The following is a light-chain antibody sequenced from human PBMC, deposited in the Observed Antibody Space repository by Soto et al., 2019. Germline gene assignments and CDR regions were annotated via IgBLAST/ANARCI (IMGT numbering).Light chain of an antibody. CDR2: KAS. J-gene: IGKJ1*01. Sequence: DSQMNQSPSTLSASVGDRVTITCRASQSISSWLAWYHQKPGKAPKLLIYKASSLESGVPSRFSGSGSGTEFTLTISSLQPDDFATYYCQQHNSYPWTFGQGTKVEIK. CDR1: QSISSW. V-gene: IGKV1-5*03. CDR3: QQHNSYPWT.